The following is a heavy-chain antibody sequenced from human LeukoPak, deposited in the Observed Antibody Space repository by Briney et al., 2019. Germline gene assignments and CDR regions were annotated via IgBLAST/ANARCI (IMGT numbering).Heavy chain of an antibody. Sequence: GGSLRLSCAASGFTFDDYAMHWVRQAPGKGLEWVSGISWNSGSIGYADSVKGRFTISRDNAKNSLYLQMNSLRAEDTALYYCAKGAWFDPWGQGTLVTVSS. CDR2: ISWNSGSI. CDR3: AKGAWFDP. V-gene: IGHV3-9*01. D-gene: IGHD3-16*01. J-gene: IGHJ5*02. CDR1: GFTFDDYA.